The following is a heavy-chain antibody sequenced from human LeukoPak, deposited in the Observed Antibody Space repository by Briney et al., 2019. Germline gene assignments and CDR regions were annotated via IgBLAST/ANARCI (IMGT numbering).Heavy chain of an antibody. V-gene: IGHV4-59*07. CDR2: IYNSGST. Sequence: PSDTLSLTCTVSGGSITNYYWSWIRQPPGKGREWIGYIYNSGSTNYHPPLKSRVTISVDTSKNQSSLKLSSVTAADTAAYYCAEGTGYFDPFDYWGQGTLVTVSS. CDR3: AEGTGYFDPFDY. D-gene: IGHD3-9*01. CDR1: GGSITNYY. J-gene: IGHJ4*02.